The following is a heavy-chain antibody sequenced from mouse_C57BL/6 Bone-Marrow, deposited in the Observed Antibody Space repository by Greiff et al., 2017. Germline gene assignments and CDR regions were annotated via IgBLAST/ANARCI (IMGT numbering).Heavy chain of an antibody. CDR2: IDSENGDT. CDR3: TTLAHFDC. J-gene: IGHJ2*01. CDR1: GFNIKDDY. Sequence: VHVKQSGAELVRPGASVKLSCTASGFNIKDDYMHWVKQRPDQGLEWIGWIDSENGDTEYASKFQGKATITADTSSNTAYLQLSSLTSEDTAVYYCTTLAHFDCWGQGTTLTVAS. V-gene: IGHV14-4*01.